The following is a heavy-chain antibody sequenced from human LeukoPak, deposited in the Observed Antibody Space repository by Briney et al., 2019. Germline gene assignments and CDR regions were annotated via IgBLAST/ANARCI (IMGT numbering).Heavy chain of an antibody. J-gene: IGHJ4*02. D-gene: IGHD5/OR15-5a*01. CDR2: INPNSGGT. CDR1: GYTFTAYY. CDR3: ARSAHSSTSLIDY. Sequence: GASVKVSCKASGYTFTAYYMHWVLQAPGQGLEWMGWINPNSGGTNYAQKFQGRVTMTRDTSISTAYMELSRLRSDDTAVYYCARSAHSSTSLIDYWGQGALVTVSS. V-gene: IGHV1-2*02.